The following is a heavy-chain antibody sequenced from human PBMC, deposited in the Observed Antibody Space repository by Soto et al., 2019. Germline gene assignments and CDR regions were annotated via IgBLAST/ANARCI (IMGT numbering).Heavy chain of an antibody. D-gene: IGHD2-15*01. V-gene: IGHV1-46*01. CDR3: ARVVVSGLYCSGGSCYAGHSGRYFDY. Sequence: ASVKVSCKASGYTFTSYYMHWVRQAPGQGLEWMGIINPSGGSTSYAQKFQGRVTMTRDTSTSTVYMELSSLRSEDTAVYYCARVVVSGLYCSGGSCYAGHSGRYFDYWGQGTLVTVSS. CDR1: GYTFTSYY. CDR2: INPSGGST. J-gene: IGHJ4*02.